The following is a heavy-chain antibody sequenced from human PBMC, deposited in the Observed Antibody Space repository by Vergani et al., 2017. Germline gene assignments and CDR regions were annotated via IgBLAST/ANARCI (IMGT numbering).Heavy chain of an antibody. CDR1: GASIRSSNYY. CDR3: ARHSTVEWLVKLGWIDP. J-gene: IGHJ5*02. D-gene: IGHD6-19*01. Sequence: QLQLHKSGPGLVKPSETLSLTCTLSGASIRSSNYYWGWIRQPPGKGLEWIASIYYSGSTYYNPSLKSRVTISVDTSKNQFSLKLSSVTAADTAVYFCARHSTVEWLVKLGWIDPWGQGILVTVSS. CDR2: IYYSGST. V-gene: IGHV4-39*01.